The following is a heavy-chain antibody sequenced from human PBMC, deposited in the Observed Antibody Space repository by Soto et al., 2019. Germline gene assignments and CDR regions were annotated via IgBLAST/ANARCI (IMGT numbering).Heavy chain of an antibody. V-gene: IGHV1-69*13. D-gene: IGHD3-16*02. J-gene: IGHJ6*02. CDR2: INPIFGTA. CDR3: ARDKIGYDYVWGSYRLYYYYGMDV. CDR1: GYTFTGYY. Sequence: SVKVSCKASGYTFTGYYMHWVRQAPGQGLEWMGWINPIFGTANYAQKFQGRVTITADESTSTAYMELSSLRSEDTAVYYCARDKIGYDYVWGSYRLYYYYGMDVWGQGTTVTVSS.